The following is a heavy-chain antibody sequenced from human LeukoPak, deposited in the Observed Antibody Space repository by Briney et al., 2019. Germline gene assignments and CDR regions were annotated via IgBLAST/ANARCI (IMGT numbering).Heavy chain of an antibody. CDR2: IYYSGST. D-gene: IGHD2-21*02. J-gene: IGHJ4*02. Sequence: GSLRLSCAASGFTFSSYAMSWVRQAPGKGLEWIGYIYYSGSTNYNPSLKSRVTISVDTSKNQFSLKLSSVTAADTAVYYCARVGRYCGGDCFLTYFDYWGQGTLVTVSS. V-gene: IGHV4-59*01. CDR3: ARVGRYCGGDCFLTYFDY. CDR1: GFTFSSYA.